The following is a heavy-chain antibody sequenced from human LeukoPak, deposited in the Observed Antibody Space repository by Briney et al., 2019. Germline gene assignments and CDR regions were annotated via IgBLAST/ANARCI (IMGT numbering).Heavy chain of an antibody. CDR1: GGSISSSSYY. CDR2: IYYSGST. J-gene: IGHJ5*02. D-gene: IGHD3-10*01. V-gene: IGHV4-39*07. CDR3: AGRGSAYGSGGAFDP. Sequence: SETLSLTCTVPGGSISSSSYYWGWIRQPPGKGLEWIGSIYYSGSTNYNPSLKSRVTISVDKSKNQFSLKLSSVTAADTAVYYCAGRGSAYGSGGAFDPWGQGTLVTVSS.